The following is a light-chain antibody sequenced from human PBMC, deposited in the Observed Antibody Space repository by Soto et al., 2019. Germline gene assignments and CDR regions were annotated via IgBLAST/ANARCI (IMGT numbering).Light chain of an antibody. V-gene: IGKV3-11*01. CDR3: QQRSNWPPWT. CDR1: QSVSSN. Sequence: EIVMTQSPATLSVSPGERATLSCRASQSVSSNLAWYQQKPGQAPRLLIYDASSRATGIPARFSGSGSGTDFTLTISSLEPEDFAVYYCQQRSNWPPWTFGQGTKVDIK. CDR2: DAS. J-gene: IGKJ1*01.